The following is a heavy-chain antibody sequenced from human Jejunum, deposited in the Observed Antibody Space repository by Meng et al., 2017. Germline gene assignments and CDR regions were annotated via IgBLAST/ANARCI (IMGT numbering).Heavy chain of an antibody. Sequence: GESLKISCPASGFTFSSYEMNWVRQAPGKGLECVSYMSHTGSTMYYADSVKGRFTISRDNAKNSLYLQINSLRAEDTAVYYCARDKRMGGSGSYYIGGFAYWGQGTLVTVSS. J-gene: IGHJ4*02. CDR2: MSHTGSTM. CDR3: ARDKRMGGSGSYYIGGFAY. D-gene: IGHD3-10*01. CDR1: GFTFSSYE. V-gene: IGHV3-48*03.